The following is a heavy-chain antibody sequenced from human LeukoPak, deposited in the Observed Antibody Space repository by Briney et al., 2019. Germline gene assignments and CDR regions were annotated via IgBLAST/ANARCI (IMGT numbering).Heavy chain of an antibody. D-gene: IGHD3-10*01. CDR3: ARDRRGKQKDAFDI. Sequence: PGGSLRLSCAASGFTFSSYAMSWVRQAPGKGLEWVANIKQDGSEKYYVDSVKGRFTISRDNAKNSLYLQMNSLRAEDTAVYYCARDRRGKQKDAFDIWGQGTMVTVSS. CDR2: IKQDGSEK. J-gene: IGHJ3*02. V-gene: IGHV3-7*01. CDR1: GFTFSSYA.